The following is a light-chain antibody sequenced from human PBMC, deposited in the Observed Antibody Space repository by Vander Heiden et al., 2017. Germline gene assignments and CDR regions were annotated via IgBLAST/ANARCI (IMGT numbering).Light chain of an antibody. V-gene: IGLV3-21*02. CDR2: DDS. Sequence: SYVLTQPPSVSVAPGQTARITCGGNNIGSKSVHWSQQKPGQAPVLVVFDDSDRPSGIPERFSVSSSGNTATLTITRVEAGDEADYYCQVWDSSSDHPWVFGGGTKLTVL. CDR1: NIGSKS. CDR3: QVWDSSSDHPWV. J-gene: IGLJ3*02.